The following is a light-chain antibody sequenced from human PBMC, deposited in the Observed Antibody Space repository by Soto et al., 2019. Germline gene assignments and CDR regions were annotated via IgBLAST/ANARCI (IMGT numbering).Light chain of an antibody. V-gene: IGKV3-20*01. CDR3: QQYGSSLFT. CDR1: QSVSSKY. J-gene: IGKJ3*01. Sequence: EIVWTQSPGTLSLSPGERATLSCRASQSVSSKYLAWYPQKPGQAPRVLIYGTSIRASGVPERFSGGGSGTDFTHTITRLEPEDFAVYYCQQYGSSLFTFGPGTKVDFK. CDR2: GTS.